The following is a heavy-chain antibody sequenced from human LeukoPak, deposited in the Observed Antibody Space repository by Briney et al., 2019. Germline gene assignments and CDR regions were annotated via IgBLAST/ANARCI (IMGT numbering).Heavy chain of an antibody. D-gene: IGHD3-3*01. J-gene: IGHJ3*02. CDR1: GFTVGGNS. Sequence: GGSLRLSCAASGFTVGGNSMSGVGKAPGKGLEWVSVIYSGGSTYFADSVKGRFTISRDNSKNTLYLQMNSLRAEDTAVYYCARGFAYYGIWGQGTMVTVSS. V-gene: IGHV3-53*01. CDR3: ARGFAYYGI. CDR2: IYSGGST.